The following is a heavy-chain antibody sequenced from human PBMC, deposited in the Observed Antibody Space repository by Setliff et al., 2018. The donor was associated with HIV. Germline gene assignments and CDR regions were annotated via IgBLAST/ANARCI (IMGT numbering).Heavy chain of an antibody. CDR1: GGSMSTYY. V-gene: IGHV4-4*08. CDR3: ARTRAPYFFDF. Sequence: SETLSLTCTVSGGSMSTYYWSWIRQPPGKGLEWIGYIYTSGSTNYNPSLRSRVTISIDTSKNQFSLKLNAVTATETAVYFCARTRAPYFFDFWGQGAQVTVSS. D-gene: IGHD1-26*01. J-gene: IGHJ4*02. CDR2: IYTSGST.